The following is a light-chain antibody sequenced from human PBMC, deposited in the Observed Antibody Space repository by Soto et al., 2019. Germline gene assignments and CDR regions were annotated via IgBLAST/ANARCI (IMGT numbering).Light chain of an antibody. V-gene: IGKV3-15*01. CDR3: QQYNNWPPLT. J-gene: IGKJ4*01. Sequence: EIVMTQSPATLSVSPGERATLSCRASQSISSSYLAWYQQKPVQAPRLLIYGASTRATGIPARFSGSGSGTEFTLTISNLQSEDFAVYYCQQYNNWPPLTFGGGTKVEIK. CDR2: GAS. CDR1: QSISSSY.